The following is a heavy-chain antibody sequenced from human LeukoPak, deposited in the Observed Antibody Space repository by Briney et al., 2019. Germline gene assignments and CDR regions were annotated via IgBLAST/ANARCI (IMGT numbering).Heavy chain of an antibody. CDR2: ISSSGGCK. Sequence: GGSLRLSCAASGFTFDDYAMHWVRQAPGKGLEWVSGISSSGGCKYYADSMKGRFTISRDNAKNSLYLQMNSLRAEDTAVYYCARLDGSSWNFDYWGQGTLVTVSS. V-gene: IGHV3-20*04. J-gene: IGHJ4*02. CDR3: ARLDGSSWNFDY. CDR1: GFTFDDYA. D-gene: IGHD6-13*01.